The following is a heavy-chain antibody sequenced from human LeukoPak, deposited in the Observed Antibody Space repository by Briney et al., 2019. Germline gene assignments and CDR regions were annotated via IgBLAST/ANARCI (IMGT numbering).Heavy chain of an antibody. CDR1: GFTFSNYA. CDR3: AKDSGSSSCYPKDY. CDR2: ISGSGGTT. J-gene: IGHJ4*02. D-gene: IGHD6-13*01. V-gene: IGHV3-23*01. Sequence: GGSLRLSCAASGFTFSNYAMNWVRQAPGKGLEWVSFISGSGGTTYYADSVKGRFTISRDNSKNTLYLQINSLRADDTAVYYCAKDSGSSSCYPKDYWGQGTLVTVSS.